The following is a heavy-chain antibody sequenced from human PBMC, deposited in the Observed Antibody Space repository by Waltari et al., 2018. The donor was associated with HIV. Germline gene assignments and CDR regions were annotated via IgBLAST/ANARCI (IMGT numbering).Heavy chain of an antibody. Sequence: QVQLQESGPGLVKPSETLSLTCTVSGGSISSYYWSWIRQPAGEGLEWIGRIYTSGSTNYNPSLRSRVTMSVDTSKNQFSLKLSSVTAADTAVYNCARDPGYYYDSSGHPGAFDIWGQGTMVTVSS. V-gene: IGHV4-4*07. CDR2: IYTSGST. CDR1: GGSISSYY. D-gene: IGHD3-22*01. CDR3: ARDPGYYYDSSGHPGAFDI. J-gene: IGHJ3*02.